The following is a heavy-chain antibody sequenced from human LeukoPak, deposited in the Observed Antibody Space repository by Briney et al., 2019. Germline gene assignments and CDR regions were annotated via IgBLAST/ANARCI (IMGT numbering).Heavy chain of an antibody. Sequence: SETLSLTCTVSGGSISSYYWSWIRQPPGKGLEWIGEINHSGSTNYNPSLKSRVTISVDTSKNQFSLKLSSVTAADTAVYYCARGGNCSSTSCQAVAGTFDYWGQGTLVTVSS. CDR3: ARGGNCSSTSCQAVAGTFDY. CDR1: GGSISSYY. D-gene: IGHD2-2*01. V-gene: IGHV4-34*01. J-gene: IGHJ4*02. CDR2: INHSGST.